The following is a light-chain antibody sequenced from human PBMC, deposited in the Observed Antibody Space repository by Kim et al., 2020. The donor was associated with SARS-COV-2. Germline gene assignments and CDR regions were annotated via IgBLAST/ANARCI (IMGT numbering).Light chain of an antibody. J-gene: IGKJ4*01. CDR3: QEFDNYVS. V-gene: IGKV1-12*01. CDR1: KTISSW. Sequence: DIQMTQSPSSLSASVGDRVTITCRASKTISSWLAWYQQKPGKAPKPLIYAASSLQSGVPSRFSGSGSGTDFTLTISSLQPEDFATYYCQEFDNYVSFGGGTKVDIK. CDR2: AAS.